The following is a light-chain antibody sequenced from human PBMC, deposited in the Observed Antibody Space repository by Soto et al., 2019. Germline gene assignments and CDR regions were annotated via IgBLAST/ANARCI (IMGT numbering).Light chain of an antibody. CDR1: QSINSRS. CDR3: QQYVASPYT. Sequence: DIVLTQSPGTLSLSPGERATLSCGASQSINSRSLAWYQQKPGQAPRLLIYDASSRATGIPDRFSASGSGTDFTLTISSLEPEDFAVYYCQQYVASPYTFGQGNKVDIK. CDR2: DAS. V-gene: IGKV3-20*01. J-gene: IGKJ2*01.